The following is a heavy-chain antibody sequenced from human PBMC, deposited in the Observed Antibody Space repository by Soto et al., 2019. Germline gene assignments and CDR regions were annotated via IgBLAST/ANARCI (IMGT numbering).Heavy chain of an antibody. D-gene: IGHD6-6*01. CDR3: ASVPQRKNWVEP. CDR1: GYTFTSYG. J-gene: IGHJ5*02. Sequence: HVQLVQYGAEVKKPGASVKVSCKASGYTFTSYGISWVRQAPGQGLDWMGWIRANNGNTNYAQKLQGRVTMTTDTSTSTAYIELRSLRSDDTAVYYFASVPQRKNWVEPWGQGTLVTVSS. CDR2: IRANNGNT. V-gene: IGHV1-18*01.